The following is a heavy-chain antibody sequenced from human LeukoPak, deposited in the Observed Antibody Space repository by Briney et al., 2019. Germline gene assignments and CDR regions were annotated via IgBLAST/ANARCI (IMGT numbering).Heavy chain of an antibody. CDR3: ARGSAEYSSVQTFDY. CDR1: GYTFTSYG. V-gene: IGHV1-18*01. CDR2: ISAYNGNT. J-gene: IGHJ4*02. D-gene: IGHD6-19*01. Sequence: APVKVSCKASGYTFTSYGISWVRQAPGQGLEWMGWISAYNGNTNYAQELQGRVTMTTDTSTSTAYMELRSLRSDDTAVYYCARGSAEYSSVQTFDYWGQGTLVTVSS.